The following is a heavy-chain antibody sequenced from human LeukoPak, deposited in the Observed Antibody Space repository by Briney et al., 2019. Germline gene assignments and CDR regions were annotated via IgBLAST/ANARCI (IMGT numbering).Heavy chain of an antibody. CDR2: IFYSGST. J-gene: IGHJ4*02. Sequence: SETLSLTCSFSGDSISSSSYYWGWIRQPPGKGLEWIGRIFYSGSTYYKPSLERRVTISVDTSKKQFSLKQSSVTAADTAVFYCARHLLTAAAGTLGNYFDYWGQGTLVTVSA. CDR1: GDSISSSSYY. V-gene: IGHV4-39*01. D-gene: IGHD1-1*01. CDR3: ARHLLTAAAGTLGNYFDY.